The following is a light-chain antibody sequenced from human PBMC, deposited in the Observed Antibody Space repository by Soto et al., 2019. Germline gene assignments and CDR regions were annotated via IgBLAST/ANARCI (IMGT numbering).Light chain of an antibody. J-gene: IGLJ3*02. V-gene: IGLV2-14*01. CDR1: SSDVGGYHF. CDR3: TSYRTSNTWV. CDR2: EVT. Sequence: QSALTQPASVSGSPGQSVTISCTGTSSDVGGYHFVSWYQHHPGKAPKLIIYEVTYRPSGVSNRFSGSKSGNTASLTISGLQAEDEADYYCTSYRTSNTWVFGGGTKPTVL.